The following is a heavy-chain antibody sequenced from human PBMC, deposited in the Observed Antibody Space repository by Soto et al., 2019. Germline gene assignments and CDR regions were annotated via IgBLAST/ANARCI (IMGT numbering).Heavy chain of an antibody. D-gene: IGHD3-10*01. CDR3: ATPQVVYDSGSYWAGMDV. J-gene: IGHJ6*02. Sequence: GGSLRLSCAASGFTFSSYAMHWVRQAPGKGLEWVAVISYDGSNKYYADSVKGRFTISRDNSKNTLYLQMNSLRAEDTAVYYCATPQVVYDSGSYWAGMDVWGQGTTVTVSS. CDR1: GFTFSSYA. CDR2: ISYDGSNK. V-gene: IGHV3-30-3*01.